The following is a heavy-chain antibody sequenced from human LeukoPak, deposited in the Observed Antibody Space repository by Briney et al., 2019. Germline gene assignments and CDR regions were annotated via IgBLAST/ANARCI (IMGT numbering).Heavy chain of an antibody. Sequence: ASVKVSCKASGYTFTSYAMHWVRQAPGQRLEWMGWINAGNGNTKYSQKFQGRVTTTRDTSASTAYMELSSLRSEDTAVYYCARDGGGYCTNGVCYFFDYWGQGTLVTVSS. D-gene: IGHD2-8*01. CDR1: GYTFTSYA. V-gene: IGHV1-3*01. J-gene: IGHJ4*02. CDR3: ARDGGGYCTNGVCYFFDY. CDR2: INAGNGNT.